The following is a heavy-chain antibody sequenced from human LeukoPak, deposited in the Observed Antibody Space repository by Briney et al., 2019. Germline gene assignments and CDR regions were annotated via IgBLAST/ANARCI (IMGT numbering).Heavy chain of an antibody. CDR2: INHSGST. Sequence: TSETLSLTCAVYGGSSSGYYWSWIRQPPGKGLEWIGEINHSGSTNYNPSLKSRVTISVDTSKNQFSLKLSSVTAADTAVYYCARVLGATRRRYAFDIWGQGTMVTVSS. CDR3: ARVLGATRRRYAFDI. V-gene: IGHV4-34*01. J-gene: IGHJ3*02. CDR1: GGSSSGYY. D-gene: IGHD1-26*01.